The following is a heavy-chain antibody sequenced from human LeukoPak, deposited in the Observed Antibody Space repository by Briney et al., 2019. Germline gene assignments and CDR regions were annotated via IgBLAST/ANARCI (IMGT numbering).Heavy chain of an antibody. CDR1: GFTFSHYW. CDR2: IKQDGGET. Sequence: GGSLRLSCAASGFTFSHYWMNWVRQAPGKGLEWVASIKQDGGETYYVDSVKGRFTISRDNAKNSLYLPMNSLRVEDTAVYPCARDATAPGLYFDSWGQGTLVTVSS. CDR3: ARDATAPGLYFDS. D-gene: IGHD6-13*01. J-gene: IGHJ4*02. V-gene: IGHV3-7*01.